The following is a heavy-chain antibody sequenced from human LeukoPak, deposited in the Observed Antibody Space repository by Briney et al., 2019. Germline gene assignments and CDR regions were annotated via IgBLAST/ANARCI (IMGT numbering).Heavy chain of an antibody. CDR2: IYYSGST. CDR1: GGSISSSSYY. CDR3: ARITMIVVVTRGNGAFDI. Sequence: PSETLSLTCTVSGGSISSSSYYWGWIRQPPGKGLEWIGSIYYSGSTYYNPSLKSRVTISVDTSKNQFSLKLSSVTAADTAVYYCARITMIVVVTRGNGAFDIWGQGTMVTVSS. D-gene: IGHD3-22*01. V-gene: IGHV4-39*07. J-gene: IGHJ3*02.